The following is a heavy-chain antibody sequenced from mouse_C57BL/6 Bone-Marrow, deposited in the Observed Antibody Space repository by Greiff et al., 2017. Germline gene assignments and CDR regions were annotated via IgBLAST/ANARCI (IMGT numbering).Heavy chain of an antibody. Sequence: EVQLVESGGGLVQPKGSLKLSCAASGFSFNTYAMNWVRQAPGKGLEWVARIRSKSNNYATYYADSVKDRFTISRDDSESMLYLQMNNVKTEDTAMDYCVRHVFSTVVASGDYAMDYWGQGTSVTVSS. CDR1: GFSFNTYA. CDR3: VRHVFSTVVASGDYAMDY. CDR2: IRSKSNNYAT. V-gene: IGHV10-1*01. J-gene: IGHJ4*01. D-gene: IGHD1-1*01.